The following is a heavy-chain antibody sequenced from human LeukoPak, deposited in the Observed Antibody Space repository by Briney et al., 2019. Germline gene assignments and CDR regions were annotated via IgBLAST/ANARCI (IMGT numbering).Heavy chain of an antibody. CDR2: INPNSGGT. Sequence: GASVKVSCKASGYTFTGYYMHWVRQAPGQGLEWMGWINPNSGGTNYAQKLQGRVTMTTDTSTSTAYMELRSLRSDDTAVYYCARSDGYYYYYYMDVWGKGTTVTVSS. V-gene: IGHV1-2*02. D-gene: IGHD2-21*02. CDR3: ARSDGYYYYYYMDV. J-gene: IGHJ6*03. CDR1: GYTFTGYY.